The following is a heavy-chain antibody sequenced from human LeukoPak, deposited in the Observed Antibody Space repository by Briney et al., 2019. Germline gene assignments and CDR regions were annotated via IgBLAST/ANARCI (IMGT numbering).Heavy chain of an antibody. CDR2: MNPNSGNT. Sequence: ASGKVSCKASGYTFTSYDINWVRQATGQGLEWMGWMNPNSGNTGYAQKFQGRVTMTRNTSISTAYMELSSLRSEDTAVYYCARGHYYGDYADYWGQGTLVTVSS. CDR3: ARGHYYGDYADY. V-gene: IGHV1-8*01. D-gene: IGHD4-17*01. J-gene: IGHJ4*02. CDR1: GYTFTSYD.